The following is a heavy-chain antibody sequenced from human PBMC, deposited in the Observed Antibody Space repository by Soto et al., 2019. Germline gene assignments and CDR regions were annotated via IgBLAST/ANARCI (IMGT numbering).Heavy chain of an antibody. V-gene: IGHV3-9*01. J-gene: IGHJ4*02. CDR1: GFTFDDYA. Sequence: SLRLSCAASGFTFDDYAMHWVRQAPGKGLEWVSGISWNSGSIGYADSVKGRFTISRDNAKNSLYLQMNSLRAEDTALYYCAKDTLLGYFDYWGQGTLVTVSS. CDR2: ISWNSGSI. CDR3: AKDTLLGYFDY.